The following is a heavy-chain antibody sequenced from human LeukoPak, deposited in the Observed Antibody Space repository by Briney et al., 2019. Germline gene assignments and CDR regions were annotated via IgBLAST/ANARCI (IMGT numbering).Heavy chain of an antibody. V-gene: IGHV4-39*01. J-gene: IGHJ4*02. CDR1: GGSITSSTYS. CDR2: IHYSGTT. D-gene: IGHD3-22*01. CDR3: AKTADSSPYSPFDY. Sequence: PSETLSLTCIVSGGSITSSTYSWGWIRQPPGKGLEWIGTIHYSGTTYYNPSLKSRVTRSVDASKNQFSLKLNSVTAADTAVYYCAKTADSSPYSPFDYWGQGTLVTVSS.